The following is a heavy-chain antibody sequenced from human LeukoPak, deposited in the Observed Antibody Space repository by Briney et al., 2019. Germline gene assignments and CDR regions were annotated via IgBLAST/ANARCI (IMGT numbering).Heavy chain of an antibody. CDR3: ARGWMMIVVVIDAFDI. V-gene: IGHV4-4*07. D-gene: IGHD3-22*01. J-gene: IGHJ3*02. CDR2: IYTSGST. Sequence: SETLSLTCTVSGGSISSYYWSWIRQPAGKGLEWIGRIYTSGSTNYNPSLKSRVTMSVDTSKNQFSLKLSSVTAADTAVYYCARGWMMIVVVIDAFDIWGQGTMVTVSS. CDR1: GGSISSYY.